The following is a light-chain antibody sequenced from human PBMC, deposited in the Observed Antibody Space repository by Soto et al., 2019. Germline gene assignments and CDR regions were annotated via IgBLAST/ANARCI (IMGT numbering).Light chain of an antibody. Sequence: DIQMTQSPSSVSASVGDRVTITCRASQDISSWLAWYQQKPGKAPNLLIYAASSLQSGVPPRFSGSGSGTDFTLTISSLQPEDFATYFCQQSYSMPYAFGPGTKLEIK. V-gene: IGKV1D-12*01. J-gene: IGKJ2*01. CDR2: AAS. CDR1: QDISSW. CDR3: QQSYSMPYA.